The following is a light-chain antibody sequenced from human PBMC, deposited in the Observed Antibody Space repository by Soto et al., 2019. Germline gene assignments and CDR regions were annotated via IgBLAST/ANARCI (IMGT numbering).Light chain of an antibody. CDR1: SSDIGSYNY. CDR3: CSYAGRYTYV. CDR2: DVS. J-gene: IGLJ1*01. Sequence: QSVLTQPRSVSGSPGQSVTISCTGTSSDIGSYNYVSWYQQHPGKAPKVMIYDVSKRPSGVPDRLSGSKSGNTASLIISGLQDEDEAAYSCCSYAGRYTYVFGSGTKVTV. V-gene: IGLV2-11*01.